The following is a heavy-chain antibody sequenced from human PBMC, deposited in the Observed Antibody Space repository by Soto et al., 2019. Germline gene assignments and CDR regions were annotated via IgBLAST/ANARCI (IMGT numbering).Heavy chain of an antibody. J-gene: IGHJ6*02. CDR3: AKDNGGGATRFYYYGMDV. Sequence: GGSLRLSCAASGFTFSSYAMSWVRQAPGKGLEWVSAISGSGGSTYYADSVKGRFTISRDNSKNTLYLQMNSLRAEDTAVYYCAKDNGGGATRFYYYGMDVWGQGTTVTVSS. D-gene: IGHD1-26*01. CDR1: GFTFSSYA. V-gene: IGHV3-23*01. CDR2: ISGSGGST.